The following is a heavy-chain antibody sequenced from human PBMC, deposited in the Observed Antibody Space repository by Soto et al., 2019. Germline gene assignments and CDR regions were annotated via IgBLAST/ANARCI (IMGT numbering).Heavy chain of an antibody. CDR3: AGAPGGDCYHD. CDR1: GYTFTSYY. CDR2: INPSGGST. Sequence: QVQLVQSGAEVKKPGASVKVSCKASGYTFTSYYMHWVRQAPGQGLEWMGIINPSGGSTSYAQKFQGRVTRTRDASTSTVYVELSSLRSEDTAVYYCAGAPGGDCYHDWGQGTLVTVSS. D-gene: IGHD2-21*02. V-gene: IGHV1-46*03. J-gene: IGHJ4*02.